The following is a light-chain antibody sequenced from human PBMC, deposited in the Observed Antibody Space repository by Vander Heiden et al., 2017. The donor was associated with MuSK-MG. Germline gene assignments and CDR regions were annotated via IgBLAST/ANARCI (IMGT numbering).Light chain of an antibody. CDR2: QDS. Sequence: SYELTQPPSVSVSPGQTASITCSGDNLGDKYACWYQQKPGQSPVRVIYQDSKRPSGIPERFSGSNSGNTATLTISGTQAMDEADDYCQAWDSSTAVVFGGGTKLTVL. CDR1: NLGDKY. J-gene: IGLJ2*01. CDR3: QAWDSSTAVV. V-gene: IGLV3-1*01.